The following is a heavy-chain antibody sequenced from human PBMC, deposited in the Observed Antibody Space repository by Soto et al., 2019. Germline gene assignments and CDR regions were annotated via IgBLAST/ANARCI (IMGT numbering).Heavy chain of an antibody. CDR3: ARVSKDSMGPIDY. CDR2: ITSDGSNT. CDR1: GFTFSSYG. J-gene: IGHJ4*02. V-gene: IGHV3-74*01. Sequence: PGGSLRLSCAASGFTFSSYGMHWVRQAPGKGLEWVAGITSDGSNTSYADSVKGRFAISRDNAKNTLYLQMNSLRAEDTAVYYCARVSKDSMGPIDYWGQGTLVTVSS.